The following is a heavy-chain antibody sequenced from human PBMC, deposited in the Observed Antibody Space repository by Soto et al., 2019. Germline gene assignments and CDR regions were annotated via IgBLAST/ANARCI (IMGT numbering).Heavy chain of an antibody. CDR1: GFTFSAFW. D-gene: IGHD2-21*01. Sequence: EVQLVESGGGLVQPGESLRLSCAASGFTFSAFWMTWLRQAPGKGLEWVANIKRDGTVTHYGDSVEGRCTLSSDNAQTSLFLQLNSLRPEDTAMYYCARDLSPPGEFFYDAFDVWGQGTFVTVSS. V-gene: IGHV3-7*04. CDR2: IKRDGTVT. CDR3: ARDLSPPGEFFYDAFDV. J-gene: IGHJ3*01.